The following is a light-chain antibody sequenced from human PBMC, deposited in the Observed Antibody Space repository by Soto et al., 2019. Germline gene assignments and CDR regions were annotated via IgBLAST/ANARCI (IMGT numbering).Light chain of an antibody. J-gene: IGKJ4*01. CDR3: QQYGSTPLT. CDR2: GAS. CDR1: LTISNNF. V-gene: IGKV3-20*01. Sequence: EIVLTQSPGTLSLSPGEGATLSCRASLTISNNFIAWYQQRAGQAPRLVIYGASTRATGIPDRFSASGSGTDFTLTISRLEPEDFAVYYCQQYGSTPLTFGGGTKVDIK.